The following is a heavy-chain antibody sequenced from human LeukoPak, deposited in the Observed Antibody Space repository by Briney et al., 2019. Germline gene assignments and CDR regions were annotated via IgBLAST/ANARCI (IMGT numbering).Heavy chain of an antibody. CDR1: GFTFSSYW. CDR3: AKDLSGAHDY. D-gene: IGHD4-17*01. Sequence: PGGSLSLSCAASGFTFSSYWMHWVRQAPGKGLVWVSRVNEDGSFTTYADSVKGRFTISRDNAKNRLYLQMNSLRVEDTAVYYCAKDLSGAHDYWGQGTVVTVSS. V-gene: IGHV3-74*03. J-gene: IGHJ4*02. CDR2: VNEDGSFT.